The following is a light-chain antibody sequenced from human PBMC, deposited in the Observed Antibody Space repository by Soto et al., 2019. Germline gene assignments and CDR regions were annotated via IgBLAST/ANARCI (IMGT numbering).Light chain of an antibody. CDR3: QQAYSFPIT. CDR1: QDIVGY. CDR2: GAS. Sequence: DIQVTQSPSSVSASVGDRVTIPCRASQDIVGYLAWYQHKPGRTPELLIHGASRLQSGVPARFSGSGSGTDFTLSINSLQPEDFATYYCQQAYSFPITFGQGTRLEIK. J-gene: IGKJ5*01. V-gene: IGKV1D-12*01.